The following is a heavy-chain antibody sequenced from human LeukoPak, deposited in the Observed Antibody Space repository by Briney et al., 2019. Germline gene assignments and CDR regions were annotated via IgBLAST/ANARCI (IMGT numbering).Heavy chain of an antibody. CDR2: VYHSGNV. J-gene: IGHJ6*03. D-gene: IGHD3-10*01. CDR3: SRVYYINYYMDV. CDR1: GGSIKDTAFH. Sequence: SETLSLTCTVSGGSIKDTAFHWGCVPQPPGKESLWIGSVYHSGNVYYNPLLKSRVTISVDMSKNQYYLQWRSVTAADTAAFYCSRVYYINYYMDVWGNGTTVIVS. V-gene: IGHV4-39*01.